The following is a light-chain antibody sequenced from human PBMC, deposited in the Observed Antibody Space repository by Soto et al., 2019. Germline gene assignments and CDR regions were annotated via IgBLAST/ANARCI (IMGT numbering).Light chain of an antibody. V-gene: IGLV2-14*01. Sequence: QSVLTQPASVSGSPGQSITISCTGTSSDVGGYNYVSWYQQHPGKAPKLMIYEVSNRPSGVSNRFSGSKSGNMASLTISGLQAEDEADYYCQSYDNSLSVYVFGTGTKVTVL. J-gene: IGLJ1*01. CDR2: EVS. CDR3: QSYDNSLSVYV. CDR1: SSDVGGYNY.